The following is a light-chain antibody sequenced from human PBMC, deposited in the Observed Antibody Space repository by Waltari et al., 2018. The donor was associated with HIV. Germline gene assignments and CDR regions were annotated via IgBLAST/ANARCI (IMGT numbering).Light chain of an antibody. Sequence: SYDLTQPPSVSVSPGPTASITCSGDQLGHRFIWWYQQKSGQSPVLVIYHDSKRPPGIPERFSGSSSGHTATLTISETQTVDEADYYCQTWDNNFYVFGTGTKVTVL. V-gene: IGLV3-1*01. CDR1: QLGHRF. CDR2: HDS. J-gene: IGLJ1*01. CDR3: QTWDNNFYV.